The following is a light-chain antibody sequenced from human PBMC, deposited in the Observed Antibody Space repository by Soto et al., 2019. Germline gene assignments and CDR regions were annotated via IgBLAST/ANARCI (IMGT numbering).Light chain of an antibody. CDR3: SSFAGGGNPVL. CDR1: SSDVGGYNY. Sequence: QSALTQPPSASGSLGQSVTISCTGTSSDVGGYNYVSWHQQHPGKAPKLKIYEVTKRPSGVPDRFSGSKSGNTASLTVSGLQAEDEAYYYCSSFAGGGNPVLFGGGTKLTVL. V-gene: IGLV2-8*01. J-gene: IGLJ2*01. CDR2: EVT.